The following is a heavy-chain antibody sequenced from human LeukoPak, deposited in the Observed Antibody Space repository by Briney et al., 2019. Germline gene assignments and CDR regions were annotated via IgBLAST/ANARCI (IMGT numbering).Heavy chain of an antibody. CDR3: AREAVYSSSWYIFPRWFDP. CDR2: IYYSGST. D-gene: IGHD6-13*01. Sequence: SETLSLTCTVSGGSISSSSYYWGWIRQPPGKGLEWIGSIYYSGSTYYNPSLKSRVTISVDTSKNQFSLKLSSVTAADTAVYYCAREAVYSSSWYIFPRWFDPWGQGTLVTVSS. CDR1: GGSISSSSYY. V-gene: IGHV4-39*07. J-gene: IGHJ5*02.